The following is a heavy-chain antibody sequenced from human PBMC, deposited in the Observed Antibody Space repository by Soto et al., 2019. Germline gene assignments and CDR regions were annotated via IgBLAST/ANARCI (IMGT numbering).Heavy chain of an antibody. Sequence: SETLSLTCTVSGGSISSYYWSWIRQPPGKGLEWIGYIYYSGSTNYNPSLKSRVTISVDTSKNQFSLKLSSVTAADTAVYYCARSIGGDPYYFDYWGQGTLVTVS. CDR1: GGSISSYY. J-gene: IGHJ4*02. CDR2: IYYSGST. D-gene: IGHD4-17*01. CDR3: ARSIGGDPYYFDY. V-gene: IGHV4-59*01.